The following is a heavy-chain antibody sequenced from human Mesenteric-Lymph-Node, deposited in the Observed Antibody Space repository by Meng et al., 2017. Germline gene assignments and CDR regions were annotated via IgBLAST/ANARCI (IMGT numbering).Heavy chain of an antibody. CDR1: GFTFSSYA. D-gene: IGHD2-8*01. CDR2: ISGSGVST. CDR3: AKAPDCINGICYFMDY. J-gene: IGHJ4*02. V-gene: IGHV3-23*01. Sequence: GESLKISCAASGFTFSSYAMSWVRQAPGKGLEWLSGISGSGVSTYYADTVKGRFTISRDNSRHTLYLQMNSLSVEDTAVYYCAKAPDCINGICYFMDYWGQGTLVTVSS.